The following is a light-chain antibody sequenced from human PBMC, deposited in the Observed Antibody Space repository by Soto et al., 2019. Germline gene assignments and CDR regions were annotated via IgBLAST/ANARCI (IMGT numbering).Light chain of an antibody. J-gene: IGKJ1*01. CDR2: GAS. V-gene: IGKV3-15*01. CDR1: QSVSSN. CDR3: QQYNNWPAWT. Sequence: MVMTQSPATLSVSPGERATLSCRASQSVSSNLAWYQQKPGQAPRLLIYGASTRATGIPARFSGSGSGTEFTLTISSLQSEDFAVDYCQQYNNWPAWTFGQGTKV.